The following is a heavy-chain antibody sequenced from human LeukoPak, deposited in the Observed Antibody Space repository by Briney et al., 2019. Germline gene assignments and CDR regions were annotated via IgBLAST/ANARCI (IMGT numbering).Heavy chain of an antibody. CDR1: GGSFSGYY. J-gene: IGHJ5*02. Sequence: PSETLSLTCAVSGGSFSGYYWSWIRQPPGKGLEWIGEINHSGSTNYNPSLKSRVTISVDTSKNQFSLKLSSVTAADTAVYYCARGIVVVPAAIALPRWFDPWGQGTLVTVSS. V-gene: IGHV4-34*01. CDR3: ARGIVVVPAAIALPRWFDP. D-gene: IGHD2-2*02. CDR2: INHSGST.